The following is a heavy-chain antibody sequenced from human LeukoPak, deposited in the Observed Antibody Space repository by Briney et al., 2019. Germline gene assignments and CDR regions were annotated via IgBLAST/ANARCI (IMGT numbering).Heavy chain of an antibody. CDR2: IYYSGST. CDR1: GGSISSYY. CDR3: ARDYTYYYDSSGPEDY. Sequence: SETLSLTCTVSGGSISSYYWSWIRQPPGKGLEWIGYIYYSGSTNYNPSLKSRVTISVDTSKNQFSLKLSSVTAADTAVYYCARDYTYYYDSSGPEDYWGQGTLVTVSS. D-gene: IGHD3-22*01. J-gene: IGHJ4*02. V-gene: IGHV4-59*08.